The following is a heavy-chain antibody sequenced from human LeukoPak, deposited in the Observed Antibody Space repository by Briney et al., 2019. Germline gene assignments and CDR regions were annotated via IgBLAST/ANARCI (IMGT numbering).Heavy chain of an antibody. CDR3: ARARDGNSLYF. V-gene: IGHV4-39*07. Sequence: SETLSLTCTVSGDSISSSSYYWDWIRQPPGKGLEWIGSIYYSGTTYYNPSLKSRVIISIDTSKNQFSLKLSSVTAADTAVYYCARARDGNSLYFWGQGTLVTVSS. D-gene: IGHD4-23*01. CDR2: IYYSGTT. J-gene: IGHJ4*02. CDR1: GDSISSSSYY.